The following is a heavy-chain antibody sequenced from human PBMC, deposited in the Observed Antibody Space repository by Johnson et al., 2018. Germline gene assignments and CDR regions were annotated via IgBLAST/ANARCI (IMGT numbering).Heavy chain of an antibody. CDR1: GFTFSTYA. V-gene: IGHV3-30*18. CDR2: ISYDGGNK. CDR3: AKDTPPYCSITSCYSSWGMDV. J-gene: IGHJ6*02. D-gene: IGHD2-2*01. Sequence: VQLVESGGGVVQPGRSLRLSCAASGFTFSTYAMHWVRQAPGKGLEWVAVISYDGGNKYYADSVKGRFTISRDNSKNTLYLQMNSLRAEDTAVYYCAKDTPPYCSITSCYSSWGMDVWGQGTTVTVSS.